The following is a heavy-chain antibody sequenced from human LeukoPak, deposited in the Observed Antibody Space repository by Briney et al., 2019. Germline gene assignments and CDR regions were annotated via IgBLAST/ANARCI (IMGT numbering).Heavy chain of an antibody. V-gene: IGHV3-21*01. CDR3: ASQGGPV. Sequence: GGSLRLSCTASRFILSNYNMDWVRQAPGKGLEWVSSIGSSRSYIYYADSVKGRFTISSDNAKNSLYLQMNSLRAEDTAVYYCASQGGPVWGQGTMVTVSS. CDR2: IGSSRSYI. D-gene: IGHD3-16*01. J-gene: IGHJ3*01. CDR1: RFILSNYN.